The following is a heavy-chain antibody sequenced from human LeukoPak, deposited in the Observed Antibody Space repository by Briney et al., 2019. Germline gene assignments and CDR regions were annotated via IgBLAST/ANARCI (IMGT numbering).Heavy chain of an antibody. Sequence: PGRSLRLSCAASGFTVSSNYMSWVRQAPGKGLEWVSVIYNGGSTYYAHSVKGRFTISRDNSKNTLYLQMNTLRAEDTAVYYCASTFYGDSPPYWGQGTLVTVSS. CDR2: IYNGGST. J-gene: IGHJ4*02. D-gene: IGHD4-17*01. V-gene: IGHV3-66*01. CDR1: GFTVSSNY. CDR3: ASTFYGDSPPY.